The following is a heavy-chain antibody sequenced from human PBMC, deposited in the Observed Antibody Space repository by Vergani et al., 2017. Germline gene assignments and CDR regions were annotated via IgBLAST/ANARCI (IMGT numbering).Heavy chain of an antibody. CDR2: IFITGST. V-gene: IGHV4-4*07. D-gene: IGHD4-17*01. CDR1: GDSISGYY. CDR3: ARDRPDDYGYSVDH. Sequence: QVQLQESGPGLVEPSETLSPTCTVPGDSISGYYWNWIRQPAGKGQEWSGRIFITGSTNYTPSLKSRVIMSVDTSKYQVSLKVRSVTAADTAIYLCARDRPDDYGYSVDHWVQGALVTVSS. J-gene: IGHJ4*02.